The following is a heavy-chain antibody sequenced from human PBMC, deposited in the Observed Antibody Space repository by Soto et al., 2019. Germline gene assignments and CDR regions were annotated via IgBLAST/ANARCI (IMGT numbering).Heavy chain of an antibody. Sequence: GGSLRLSCAASEFTFGSYAMSWVRQAPGKGLEWVSTIDKTGVSTYYADSVKGRFTISRDNSKQTLYLQMISLRAEDTAVYYCAKGRSYYYYYGVDVWGQGTTVTVSS. CDR2: IDKTGVST. CDR3: AKGRSYYYYYGVDV. J-gene: IGHJ6*02. V-gene: IGHV3-23*01. CDR1: EFTFGSYA.